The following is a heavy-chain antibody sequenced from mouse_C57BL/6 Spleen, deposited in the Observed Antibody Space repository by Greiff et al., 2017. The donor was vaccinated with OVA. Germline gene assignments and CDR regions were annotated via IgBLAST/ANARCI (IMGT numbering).Heavy chain of an antibody. CDR3: ARGDLPFAMDY. CDR2: IYPRSGNT. J-gene: IGHJ4*01. CDR1: GYTFTSYG. V-gene: IGHV1-81*01. Sequence: VQLQQSGAELARPGASVKLSCKASGYTFTSYGISWVKQRTGQGLEWIGEIYPRSGNTYYNEKFKGKATLTADKSSSTAYMELRSLTSEDSAVYFCARGDLPFAMDYWGQGTSVTVSS.